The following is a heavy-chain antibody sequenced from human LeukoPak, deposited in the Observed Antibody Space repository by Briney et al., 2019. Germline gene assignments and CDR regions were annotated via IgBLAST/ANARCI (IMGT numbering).Heavy chain of an antibody. D-gene: IGHD1-26*01. CDR3: VKGMYSRSYVRLDY. Sequence: PGGSRRLSGSASGFAFTIYAMHWVRQAPGKGREYVSAISKNGGSTYYADSVKGRLTISRDNSKNKLYLQMSSLRAEDTAVYYCVKGMYSRSYVRLDYWGQGTLVTVSS. V-gene: IGHV3-64D*09. J-gene: IGHJ4*02. CDR2: ISKNGGST. CDR1: GFAFTIYA.